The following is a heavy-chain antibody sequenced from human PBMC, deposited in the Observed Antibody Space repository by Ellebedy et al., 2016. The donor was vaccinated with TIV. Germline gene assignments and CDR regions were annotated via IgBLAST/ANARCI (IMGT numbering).Heavy chain of an antibody. CDR3: ARRRYYYDSSGYKRYYFDY. Sequence: SETLSLTCIVSGGSIRSSSYYWGWIRQPPGTGLEWIGSIYYGGSTYYNPSLKSRVTISVDTSKNQFSLKLSSVTAADTAVYYCARRRYYYDSSGYKRYYFDYWGQGTLVTVSS. D-gene: IGHD3-22*01. V-gene: IGHV4-39*01. CDR2: IYYGGST. J-gene: IGHJ4*02. CDR1: GGSIRSSSYY.